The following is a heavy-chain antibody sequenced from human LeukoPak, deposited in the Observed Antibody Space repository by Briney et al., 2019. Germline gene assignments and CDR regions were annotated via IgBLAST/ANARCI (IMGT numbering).Heavy chain of an antibody. CDR1: GYSFSDYW. V-gene: IGHV5-51*01. Sequence: GDSLKISCKGSGYSFSDYWIGWVRQMPGKGLEWMGIIYPGDSDTRYSPSFQGQVTISADKSKSTAYLQWSRLKASDTAMYYCASSVAVAGTLDYWGQGTLVTVSS. CDR3: ASSVAVAGTLDY. CDR2: IYPGDSDT. J-gene: IGHJ4*02. D-gene: IGHD6-19*01.